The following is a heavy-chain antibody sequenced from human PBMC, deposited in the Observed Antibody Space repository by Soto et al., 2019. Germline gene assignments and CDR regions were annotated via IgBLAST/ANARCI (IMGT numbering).Heavy chain of an antibody. D-gene: IGHD3-16*01. J-gene: IGHJ6*03. V-gene: IGHV4-59*08. Sequence: QVKLQESGPGLVKPSETLSLSCSVSGGSISGHYWSWVRQTPGKGLEWIGYMYYSGSTNYNPSLKSRVTISVDTSKNHFSLRLTSVTAADTAVYYCARGPYYDLIWNYYYMDVWGKGTTVTVSS. CDR2: MYYSGST. CDR1: GGSISGHY. CDR3: ARGPYYDLIWNYYYMDV.